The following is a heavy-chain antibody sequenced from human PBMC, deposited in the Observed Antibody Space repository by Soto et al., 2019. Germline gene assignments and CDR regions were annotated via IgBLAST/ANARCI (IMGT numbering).Heavy chain of an antibody. D-gene: IGHD3-9*01. CDR1: GFTFSSYS. Sequence: GESLKISCAASGFTFSSYSMNWVRQAPGKGLEWVSYISSSSSTIYYADSVKGRFTISRENAKKSLYLQMNSLRDEDTAVYYCARVIRRYFDWSDIYYFDYWGQGTLVTVSS. J-gene: IGHJ4*02. V-gene: IGHV3-48*02. CDR3: ARVIRRYFDWSDIYYFDY. CDR2: ISSSSSTI.